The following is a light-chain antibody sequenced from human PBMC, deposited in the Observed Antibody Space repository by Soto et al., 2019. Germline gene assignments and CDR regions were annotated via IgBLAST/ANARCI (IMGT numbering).Light chain of an antibody. CDR1: QSVSSTY. V-gene: IGKV3-15*01. CDR3: QQYNNWPLT. Sequence: EIVLTQSPVTLSLSPGERATLSCRASQSVSSTYLAWYQQKPGQAPRLLIYGASTRATGIPARFSGSGSETEFTLTISSLQSEDFAVYYCQQYNNWPLTFGGGTKVDIK. CDR2: GAS. J-gene: IGKJ4*01.